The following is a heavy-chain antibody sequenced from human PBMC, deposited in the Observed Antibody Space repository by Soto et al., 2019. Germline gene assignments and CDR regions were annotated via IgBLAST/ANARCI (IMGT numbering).Heavy chain of an antibody. CDR1: GFSLSTSGVG. CDR3: ARAGITMVRGVIPFDY. J-gene: IGHJ4*02. D-gene: IGHD3-10*01. Sequence: QITLKESGPTLVKPTQTLTLTCTFSGFSLSTSGVGVGWIRQPPGKALEWLALIYWDDDKRYSPSLKSRLTITQDTSKNQVVLTMTNMDPVDTATYYCARAGITMVRGVIPFDYWGQGTLVTVSS. V-gene: IGHV2-5*02. CDR2: IYWDDDK.